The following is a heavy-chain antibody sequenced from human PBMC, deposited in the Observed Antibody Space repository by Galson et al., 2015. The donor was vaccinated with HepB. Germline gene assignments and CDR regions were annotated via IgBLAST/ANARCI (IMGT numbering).Heavy chain of an antibody. D-gene: IGHD4-23*01. CDR2: ISGSGGST. CDR3: AKLIRKSEGGNSGVPDY. CDR1: GFTFSSYA. Sequence: SLRLSCAASGFTFSSYAMSWVRQAPGKGLEWVSAISGSGGSTYYADSVKGRFTISRDNSKNTLYLQMNSLRAEDTAVYYCAKLIRKSEGGNSGVPDYWGQGTLVTVSS. J-gene: IGHJ4*02. V-gene: IGHV3-23*01.